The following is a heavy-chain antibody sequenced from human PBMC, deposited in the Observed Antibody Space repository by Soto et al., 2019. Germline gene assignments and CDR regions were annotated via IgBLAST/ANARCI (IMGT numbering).Heavy chain of an antibody. CDR1: GGSISSSSYY. CDR3: ARDLTYYDILTGYERYYGMDV. J-gene: IGHJ6*02. V-gene: IGHV4-61*01. Sequence: SETLSLTCTVSGGSISSSSYYWGWIRQPPGKGLEWIGYIYYSGSTSYNPSLKSRVTISVDTSKNQFSLKLSSVTAADTAVYYCARDLTYYDILTGYERYYGMDVWGQGTTVTVSS. CDR2: IYYSGST. D-gene: IGHD3-9*01.